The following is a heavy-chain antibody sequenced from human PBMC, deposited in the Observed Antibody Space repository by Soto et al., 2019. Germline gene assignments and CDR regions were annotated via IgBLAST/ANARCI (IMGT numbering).Heavy chain of an antibody. J-gene: IGHJ4*02. V-gene: IGHV4-34*09. CDR1: GGSFSGYY. Sequence: SETLSLTCAVYGGSFSGYYWTWIRQPPGTGLEWIGEINHSGSTNYNPSLKSRLTISLDPSKNQFSLTLKSVTAADTAVYYCTRDAPLWFGELSQWGQGTLVTVS. CDR3: TRDAPLWFGELSQ. D-gene: IGHD3-10*01. CDR2: INHSGST.